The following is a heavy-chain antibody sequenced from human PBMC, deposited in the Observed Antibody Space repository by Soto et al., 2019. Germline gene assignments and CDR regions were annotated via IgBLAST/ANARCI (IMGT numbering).Heavy chain of an antibody. D-gene: IGHD2-21*02. V-gene: IGHV3-33*01. CDR2: IWYDGSNK. CDR3: ARDHGAYCGGDCYTVN. CDR1: GFTFSSYG. J-gene: IGHJ4*02. Sequence: QVQLVESGGGVVQPGRSLRLSCAASGFTFSSYGMHWVRQAPGKGLEWVAVIWYDGSNKYYADSVKGRFTISRDNSKNTLYLQMNSLRAEDTAVYYCARDHGAYCGGDCYTVNWGQGTLVTVSS.